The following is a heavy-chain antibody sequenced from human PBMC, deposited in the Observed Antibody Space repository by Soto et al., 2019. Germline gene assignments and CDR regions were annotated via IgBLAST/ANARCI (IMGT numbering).Heavy chain of an antibody. V-gene: IGHV3-66*01. CDR1: GFRVIRNS. D-gene: IGHD6-25*01. CDR2: ISSGGNT. J-gene: IGHJ4*02. Sequence: EVQLVESGGDLVQPGGSLRLSCAVSGFRVIRNSMTWLRQAPGKALEWVSDISSGGNTFYADSVKGRFLISRDIHKDTVYLQMKSLKIEYTAMYYCAREAAAGYDFWGEGTLVTVSS. CDR3: AREAAAGYDF.